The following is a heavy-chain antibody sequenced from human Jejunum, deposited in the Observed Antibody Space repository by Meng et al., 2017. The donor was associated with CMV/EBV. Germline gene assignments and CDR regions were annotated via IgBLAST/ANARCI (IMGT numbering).Heavy chain of an antibody. J-gene: IGHJ3*02. CDR3: ARRKDVRGDSFDI. CDR1: GDTFSTYT. CDR2: IIHILDRP. V-gene: IGHV1-69*02. Sequence: ASGDTFSTYTITWVRQAPGQRLEWMGRIIHILDRPNYAQKFQGRVTITADKSTNTAYMELSSLRSEDTAVYYCARRKDVRGDSFDIWGQGTMVTVSS. D-gene: IGHD5-24*01.